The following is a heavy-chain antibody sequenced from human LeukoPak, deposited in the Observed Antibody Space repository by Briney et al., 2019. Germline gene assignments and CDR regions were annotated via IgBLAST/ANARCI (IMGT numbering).Heavy chain of an antibody. V-gene: IGHV3-53*01. Sequence: PGGPLRLSCAASGFTVSSNYMSWVRQAPGKGLEWVSVIYSGGSTYYADSVKGRFTIPRDNSKNTLYLQMNSLRAEDTAVYYCAGGLDYGGNAFDYWGQGTLVTVSS. CDR3: AGGLDYGGNAFDY. D-gene: IGHD4-23*01. J-gene: IGHJ4*02. CDR1: GFTVSSNY. CDR2: IYSGGST.